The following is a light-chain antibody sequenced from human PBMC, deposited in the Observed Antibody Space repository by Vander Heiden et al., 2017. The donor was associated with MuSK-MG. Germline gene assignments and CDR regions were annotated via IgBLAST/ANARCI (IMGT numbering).Light chain of an antibody. CDR3: QSYDSSLSGVV. Sequence: QSVLTQPPSVSGAPGQRVTISCTGSSSNIGAGYDVHWYQQLPGTAPNLLIYGNSNRPSGVPDRFSGSKSGTSASLAITGLQAEDAADYYCQSYDSSLSGVVFGGGTKLTVL. CDR1: SSNIGAGYD. V-gene: IGLV1-40*01. J-gene: IGLJ2*01. CDR2: GNS.